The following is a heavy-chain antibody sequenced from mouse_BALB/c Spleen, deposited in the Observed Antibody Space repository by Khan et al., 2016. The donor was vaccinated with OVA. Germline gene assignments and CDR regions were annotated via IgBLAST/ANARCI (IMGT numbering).Heavy chain of an antibody. V-gene: IGHV3-2*02. CDR3: ARTARIKY. CDR1: GYSITSGYG. CDR2: ISYSGRT. Sequence: VQLKESGPGLVKPSQSLSLTCTVTGYSITSGYGWNWIRQFPGNKLEWMGYISYSGRTNYNPSLKSRISITRDTSKNQFFLQLNSVTTEDIATYYCARTARIKYWGQGTTLTVSS. J-gene: IGHJ2*01. D-gene: IGHD1-2*01.